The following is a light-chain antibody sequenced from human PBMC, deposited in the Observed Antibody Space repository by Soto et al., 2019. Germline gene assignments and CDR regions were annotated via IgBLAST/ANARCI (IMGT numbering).Light chain of an antibody. CDR3: HQYARYPWT. J-gene: IGKJ1*01. Sequence: DIPMTQSPSTLCASVGDRVNISCRASQAVGNWLAWHQQKPGRAPKVLVYKASTLQNGVPSRFSGSGSGTEFTLTISSLQPDDVATYFCHQYARYPWTFGQGTKVEIK. CDR2: KAS. CDR1: QAVGNW. V-gene: IGKV1-5*03.